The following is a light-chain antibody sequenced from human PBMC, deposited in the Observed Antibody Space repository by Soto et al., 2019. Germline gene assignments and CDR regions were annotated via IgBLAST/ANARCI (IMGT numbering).Light chain of an antibody. V-gene: IGKV3-15*01. CDR1: QSVSSN. J-gene: IGKJ4*01. CDR3: HQYYKWPLT. Sequence: EIVMTQSPATLSVSPGERATLSCRASQSVSSNLAWYQQKPGQAPRLLIFATSTRATGIPARFSGSGSGTDFTLTISSLLSEDFAVYYCHQYYKWPLTFGGGTKVDIK. CDR2: ATS.